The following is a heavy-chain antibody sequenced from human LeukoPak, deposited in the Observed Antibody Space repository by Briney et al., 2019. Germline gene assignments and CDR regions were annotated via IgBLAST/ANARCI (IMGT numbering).Heavy chain of an antibody. CDR3: AKSRHSSGWYGNFDY. J-gene: IGHJ4*02. V-gene: IGHV3-21*01. D-gene: IGHD6-19*01. CDR2: ISSSSSYI. CDR1: GFTFSSDA. Sequence: GGSLRLSCTASGFTFSSDAMTWVRQAPGKGLEWVSSISSSSSYIYYADLVKGRFTISRDNAKNSLYLQMNSLRAEDTAVYYCAKSRHSSGWYGNFDYWGQGTLVTVSS.